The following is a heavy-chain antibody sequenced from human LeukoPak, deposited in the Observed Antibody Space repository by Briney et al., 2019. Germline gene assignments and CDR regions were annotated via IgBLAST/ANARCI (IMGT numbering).Heavy chain of an antibody. V-gene: IGHV1-2*06. Sequence: ASVKVSCKASGYTFTGYYMHWVRQAPGQGLEWMGRINPNSGGTNYAQKFQGRVTMPRDTSISTAYMELSRLRSDDTAVYYCARDKAVVAATFWFDPWGQGTLVTVSS. D-gene: IGHD2-15*01. CDR1: GYTFTGYY. J-gene: IGHJ5*02. CDR2: INPNSGGT. CDR3: ARDKAVVAATFWFDP.